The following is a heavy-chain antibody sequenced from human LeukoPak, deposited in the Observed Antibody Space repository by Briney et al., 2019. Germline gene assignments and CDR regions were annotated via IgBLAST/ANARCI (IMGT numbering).Heavy chain of an antibody. CDR3: AKAPPSPGYSSSWFDY. J-gene: IGHJ4*02. Sequence: PGGSLRLSCAASGFTFSSYWMSWVRQAPGKGLEWVANIKPDGSEKYYVDSVKGRFTISRDNAKNSLYLLMNSLRAEDTAVYYCAKAPPSPGYSSSWFDYWGQGTLVTVSS. V-gene: IGHV3-7*01. CDR2: IKPDGSEK. D-gene: IGHD6-13*01. CDR1: GFTFSSYW.